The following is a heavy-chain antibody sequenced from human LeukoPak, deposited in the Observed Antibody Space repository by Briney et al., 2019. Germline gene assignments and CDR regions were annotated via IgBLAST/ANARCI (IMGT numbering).Heavy chain of an antibody. CDR3: ARVSIPSLYCSSTSCSDRGFDP. Sequence: GASVKVSCKASGYTFTGYYMHWVRQAPGQGLEWMGWINPNSGGTNYAQKFQGRVTMTRDTSISTAYMELSRLRSDDTAVYYCARVSIPSLYCSSTSCSDRGFDPWGQGTLVTVSS. D-gene: IGHD2-2*01. CDR1: GYTFTGYY. V-gene: IGHV1-2*02. J-gene: IGHJ5*02. CDR2: INPNSGGT.